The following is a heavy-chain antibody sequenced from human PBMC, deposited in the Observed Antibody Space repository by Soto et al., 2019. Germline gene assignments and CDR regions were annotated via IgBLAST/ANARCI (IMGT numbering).Heavy chain of an antibody. J-gene: IGHJ4*02. CDR3: AKIGRYYYDFWSGSLDLADY. CDR1: GFTFSSYA. D-gene: IGHD3-3*01. V-gene: IGHV3-23*01. Sequence: GSLRLSCAASGFTFSSYAMSWVRQAPGKGLEWVSAISGSGGSTYYADSVKGRFTISRDNSKSTLYLQMNSLRAEDTAVYYCAKIGRYYYDFWSGSLDLADYWGQGTLVTVSS. CDR2: ISGSGGST.